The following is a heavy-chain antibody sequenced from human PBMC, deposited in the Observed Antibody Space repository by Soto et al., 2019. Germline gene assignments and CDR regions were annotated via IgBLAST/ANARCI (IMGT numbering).Heavy chain of an antibody. CDR3: AKWSYDSSSYRPFDY. Sequence: PGGSLRLSCAASEFTFSSYGMHWVLQAPGKGLEWVAVISYDGSNKYYADSVKGRFTISRDNSKNTLYLQMNSLRAEDTAVYYCAKWSYDSSSYRPFDYWGQGTLVTVSS. V-gene: IGHV3-30*18. CDR1: EFTFSSYG. D-gene: IGHD3-22*01. CDR2: ISYDGSNK. J-gene: IGHJ4*02.